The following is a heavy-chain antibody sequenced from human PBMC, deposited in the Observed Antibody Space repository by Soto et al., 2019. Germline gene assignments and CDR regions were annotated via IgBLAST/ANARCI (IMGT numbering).Heavy chain of an antibody. D-gene: IGHD2-2*01. Sequence: RSLTCAVYGGSFSGYYWSWIRQPPGKGLEWIGEINHSGSTNYNPSLKSRVTISVDTSKNQFSLKLSSVTAADTAVYYCARGQRIVVVPAAASYMHVSGTGPALTVSS. CDR2: INHSGST. CDR1: GGSFSGYY. V-gene: IGHV4-34*01. J-gene: IGHJ6*03. CDR3: ARGQRIVVVPAAASYMHV.